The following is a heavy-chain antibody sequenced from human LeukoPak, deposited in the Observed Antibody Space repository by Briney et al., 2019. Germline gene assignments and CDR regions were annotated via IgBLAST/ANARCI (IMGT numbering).Heavy chain of an antibody. J-gene: IGHJ4*02. CDR3: AKDSGRLAALVRGVIPRNY. CDR1: GFTFSSYS. CDR2: VSYDGSNK. Sequence: GGSLRLSCAASGFTFSSYSMNRVRQAPGKGLEWVAVVSYDGSNKYYPDSVKGRFTISRDNSKNTLYLQMNSLRPEDTAVYYCAKDSGRLAALVRGVIPRNYWGQGTLVSVSS. V-gene: IGHV3-30*18. D-gene: IGHD3-10*01.